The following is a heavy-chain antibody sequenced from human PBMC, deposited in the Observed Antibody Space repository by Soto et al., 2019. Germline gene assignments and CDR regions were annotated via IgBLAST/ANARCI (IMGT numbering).Heavy chain of an antibody. CDR3: ARDGGVVVTAIPYFDY. D-gene: IGHD2-21*02. Sequence: ESGGGVVQPGRSLRLSCAASGFTFSSYAMHWVRQAPGKGLEWVAVISYDGSNKYYADSVKGRFTISRDNSKNTLYLQMNSLRAEDTAVYYCARDGGVVVTAIPYFDYWGQGTLVTVSS. CDR1: GFTFSSYA. V-gene: IGHV3-30-3*01. CDR2: ISYDGSNK. J-gene: IGHJ4*02.